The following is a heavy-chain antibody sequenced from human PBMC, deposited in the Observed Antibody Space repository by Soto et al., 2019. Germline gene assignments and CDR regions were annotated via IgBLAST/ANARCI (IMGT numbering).Heavy chain of an antibody. D-gene: IGHD2-2*01. V-gene: IGHV4-30-2*01. J-gene: IGHJ5*02. CDR1: GGSISSGGYS. Sequence: QLQLQESGSGLVKPSQTLSLTCAVSGGSISSGGYSWSWIRQPPGKGLEWIGYIYHSGSTYYNPSLKSRVTISVDRSKNQFSLKLSSVTAADTAVYYCARVVVLVPAASNWFDPWGQGTLVTVSS. CDR2: IYHSGST. CDR3: ARVVVLVPAASNWFDP.